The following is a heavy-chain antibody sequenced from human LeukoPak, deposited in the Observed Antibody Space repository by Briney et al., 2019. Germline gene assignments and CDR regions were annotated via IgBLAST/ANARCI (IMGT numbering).Heavy chain of an antibody. CDR1: GGSISSYY. D-gene: IGHD4-17*01. V-gene: IGHV4-4*07. J-gene: IGHJ4*02. Sequence: SETLSLTCTVSGGSISSYYWNWIRQPAGQGLEWIGRIYSSGSTNYNPSLKSRVTMSVDTSKNQFSLKLSSVTAADTAVYYCARSYGVQTPDHWRQGTLVTVSS. CDR2: IYSSGST. CDR3: ARSYGVQTPDH.